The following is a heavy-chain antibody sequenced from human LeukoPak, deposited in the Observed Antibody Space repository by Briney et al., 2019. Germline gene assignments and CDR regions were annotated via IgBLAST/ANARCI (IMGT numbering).Heavy chain of an antibody. V-gene: IGHV4-34*01. CDR2: INHSGST. J-gene: IGHJ3*02. CDR3: ARDEAHPNTYYYGSGSYYARLDI. CDR1: GGSFSGYY. D-gene: IGHD3-10*01. Sequence: PSETLSLTCAVYGGSFSGYYWSWIRQPPGKGLEWIGEINHSGSTNYNPSLKSRVTISVGTSKNQFPLKLSSATAADTAVYYCARDEAHPNTYYYGSGSYYARLDIWGQGTMVTVSS.